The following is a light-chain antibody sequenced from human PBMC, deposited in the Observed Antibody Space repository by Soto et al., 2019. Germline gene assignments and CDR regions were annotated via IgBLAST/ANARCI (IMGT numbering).Light chain of an antibody. Sequence: DIQMTQSPSSLSASVGDRVTITCRASQGIGNDLNWYQEKPGKAPKRLIYSASSLQSGAPSRFSGSGSGTEFTLTISSLQPEDIATYYCLQHNTYPWTFGQGTKVDIK. CDR2: SAS. V-gene: IGKV1-17*01. CDR3: LQHNTYPWT. J-gene: IGKJ1*01. CDR1: QGIGND.